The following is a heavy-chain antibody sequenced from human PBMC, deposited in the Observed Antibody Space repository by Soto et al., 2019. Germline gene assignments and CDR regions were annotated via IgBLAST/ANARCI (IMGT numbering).Heavy chain of an antibody. D-gene: IGHD6-13*01. CDR3: ARAVSHSSSPPLRFDP. CDR2: INHSGST. Sequence: SETLSLTCAVYGGSFSGYYWSWIRQPPGKGLEWIGEINHSGSTNYNPSLKSRVTISVDTSKNQFSLKLSSVTAADTAVYYCARAVSHSSSPPLRFDPWGQGTLVTVSS. J-gene: IGHJ5*02. V-gene: IGHV4-34*01. CDR1: GGSFSGYY.